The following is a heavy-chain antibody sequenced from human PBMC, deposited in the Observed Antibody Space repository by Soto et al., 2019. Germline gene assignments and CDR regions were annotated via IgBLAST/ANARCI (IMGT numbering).Heavy chain of an antibody. CDR1: GYTFTSYA. D-gene: IGHD2-15*01. V-gene: IGHV1-3*01. CDR2: INAGNGNT. J-gene: IGHJ5*02. Sequence: ASVKVSCKASGYTFTSYAMHWVRQAPGQRLEWMGWINAGNGNTKYSQKFQGRVTITRDTSASTAYMELSSLRSEDTAVYYCERDVEGRVGGLAPNLAGWFDPWGQGSLVTVS. CDR3: ERDVEGRVGGLAPNLAGWFDP.